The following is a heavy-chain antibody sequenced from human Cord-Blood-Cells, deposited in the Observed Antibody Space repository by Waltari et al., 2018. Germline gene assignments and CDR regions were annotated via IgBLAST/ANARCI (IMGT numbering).Heavy chain of an antibody. Sequence: QVQLVQSGAEVKKPGSSVKVSCKASGGTFSSYAISWVRQAPGQGLEWMGGIIPIFGTADYAQKFQGRVTITADESTSTAYMGLSSLRSEDTAVYYCARGGYSSSSYYYYYMDVWGKGTTVTVSS. D-gene: IGHD6-6*01. CDR3: ARGGYSSSSYYYYYMDV. CDR2: IIPIFGTA. V-gene: IGHV1-69*01. J-gene: IGHJ6*03. CDR1: GGTFSSYA.